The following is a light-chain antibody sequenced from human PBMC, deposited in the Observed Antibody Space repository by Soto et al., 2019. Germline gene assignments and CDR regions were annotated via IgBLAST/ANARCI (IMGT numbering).Light chain of an antibody. CDR3: SSYTSSSTLVV. Sequence: SYELTQPPSVSVAPGQTARISCGRNNTGSKSVHWYQQKPGQAPVLVLFDDSDRPSGIPERFSGSKSGNTASLTISGLQAEDEADYYCSSYTSSSTLVVFGGGTQLTVL. V-gene: IGLV3-21*02. CDR2: DDS. J-gene: IGLJ2*01. CDR1: NTGSKS.